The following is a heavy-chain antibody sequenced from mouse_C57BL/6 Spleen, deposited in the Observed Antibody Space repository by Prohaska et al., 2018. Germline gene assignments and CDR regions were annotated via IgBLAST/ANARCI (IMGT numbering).Heavy chain of an antibody. Sequence: EVKLEESGGGLVQPGGSMKLSCVASGFTFSNYWMNWVRQSPEKGLEWVAQIRLKSDNYATHDAESVKGRFTISRDDSKSSVYLQMNNLRGEDTGIYYCTGGGFLAWFAYWGQGTLVTVS. CDR2: IRLKSDNYAT. CDR3: TGGGFLAWFAY. V-gene: IGHV6-3*01. J-gene: IGHJ3*01. CDR1: GFTFSNYW.